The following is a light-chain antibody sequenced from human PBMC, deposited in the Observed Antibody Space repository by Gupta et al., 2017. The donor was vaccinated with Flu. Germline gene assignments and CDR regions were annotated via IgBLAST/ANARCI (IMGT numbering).Light chain of an antibody. J-gene: IGKJ1*01. CDR1: QSVSSSY. Sequence: IVLTQSPGTLSLSPGERATLSCRASQSVSSSYLAWYQQKPGQAPMLLIYGASSRATGIPDRFSGSGSGTDFTLTISRLEPEDFAVYYCQQDGSSPWTFGQGTKVEIK. CDR2: GAS. V-gene: IGKV3-20*01. CDR3: QQDGSSPWT.